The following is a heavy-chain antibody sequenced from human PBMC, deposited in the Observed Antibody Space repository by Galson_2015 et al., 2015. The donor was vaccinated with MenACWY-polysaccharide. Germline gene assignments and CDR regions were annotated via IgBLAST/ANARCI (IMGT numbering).Heavy chain of an antibody. CDR1: GYIFTTSW. CDR2: IYPGDSDT. Sequence: QSGAEVKKPGESLTISCKGSGYIFTTSWIAWVRQMPGKGLECMGIIYPGDSDTRYSPSFQGQVTISADKSISTAYLQWSSLKASDTAIYYCARRSGSENWFDPWGRGTLVTVSS. J-gene: IGHJ5*02. V-gene: IGHV5-51*03. CDR3: ARRSGSENWFDP. D-gene: IGHD1-26*01.